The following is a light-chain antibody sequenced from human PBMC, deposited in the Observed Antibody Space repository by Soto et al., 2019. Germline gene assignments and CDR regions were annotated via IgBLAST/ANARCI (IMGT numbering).Light chain of an antibody. CDR1: SSDVGSYNY. CDR2: EVS. V-gene: IGLV2-14*01. CDR3: CSYTISSTRV. J-gene: IGLJ3*02. Sequence: QSALTQPASVSGSPGQSITISCTGTSSDVGSYNYVSWYQQHPGKAPKLMIFEVSNRPSGVSNRFSGSKSGNTASLTISGLQAEDEADYYCCSYTISSTRVFGGGTQLTVL.